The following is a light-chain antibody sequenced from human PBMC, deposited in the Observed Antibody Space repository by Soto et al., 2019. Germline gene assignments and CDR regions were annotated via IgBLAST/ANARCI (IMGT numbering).Light chain of an antibody. J-gene: IGKJ1*01. V-gene: IGKV1-39*01. CDR2: RAS. Sequence: DIQMTQSPSSLSASVGESVTISCRASQSIFTYLHWYQQKPGTAPRLLISRASSVQSGVPPRFSGSGSGIDFTLSISSLRPEDIGTYFCQQTYSVPWTFGPGTRVEI. CDR3: QQTYSVPWT. CDR1: QSIFTY.